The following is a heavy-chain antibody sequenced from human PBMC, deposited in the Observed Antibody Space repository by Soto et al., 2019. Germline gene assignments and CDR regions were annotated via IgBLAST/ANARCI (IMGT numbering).Heavy chain of an antibody. V-gene: IGHV4-59*01. D-gene: IGHD4-17*01. J-gene: IGHJ4*02. CDR3: ARSDDYGDYVYYY. Sequence: SETLSLTCTVPGGSISSYYWSWIRQPPGKGLEWIGYIYYSGSINYNPSLKSRVTISVDTSKNQFSLKLSSVTAADTAVYYCARSDDYGDYVYYYWGQGTLVTVSS. CDR2: IYYSGSI. CDR1: GGSISSYY.